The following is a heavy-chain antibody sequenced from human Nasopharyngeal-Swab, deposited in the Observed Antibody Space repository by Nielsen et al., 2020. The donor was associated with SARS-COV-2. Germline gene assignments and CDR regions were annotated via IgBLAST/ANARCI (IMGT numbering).Heavy chain of an antibody. CDR1: GDSISSSHYY. Sequence: SETLSLTCTVSGDSISSSHYYWNWIRLSPGKGLEWIAYIFYTGTAYHQPSLKNRLDISMDRSKNQFSLNMTSVTAADSGVYYCARSGTGAFVPSAINTFDVWGPGTTVTVSS. D-gene: IGHD3-3*02. V-gene: IGHV4-30-4*01. CDR3: ARSGTGAFVPSAINTFDV. CDR2: IFYTGTA. J-gene: IGHJ3*01.